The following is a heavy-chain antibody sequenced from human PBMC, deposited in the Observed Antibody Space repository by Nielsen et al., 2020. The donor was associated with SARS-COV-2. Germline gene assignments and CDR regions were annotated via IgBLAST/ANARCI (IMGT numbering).Heavy chain of an antibody. CDR1: GFSLTTSGVG. D-gene: IGHD3-9*01. Sequence: SGPTLMKPPQTLTLTCTFSGFSLTTSGVGVGWIRQPPGKPLEWVALIYSDDDKVYSPSLKSRLTITRDISKNQVVLTMTNMDPVDTGTYWCVHRLSGYGMDVWGQGTTVTVSS. CDR3: VHRLSGYGMDV. V-gene: IGHV2-5*02. J-gene: IGHJ6*02. CDR2: IYSDDDK.